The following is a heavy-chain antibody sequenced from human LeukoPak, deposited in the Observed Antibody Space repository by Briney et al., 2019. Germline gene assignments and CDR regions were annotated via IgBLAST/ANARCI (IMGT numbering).Heavy chain of an antibody. D-gene: IGHD3-10*01. CDR3: ARDSLGDPTYYFDY. CDR2: ISYDGSNK. J-gene: IGHJ4*02. V-gene: IGHV3-30*04. CDR1: GFTFSSYA. Sequence: QTGGSLRLSCAASGFTFSSYAMHWVRQAPGKGLEWVAVISYDGSNKYYADSVKGRFTISRDNSKNTLYLQMNSLRAEDTAVYYCARDSLGDPTYYFDYWGQGTLVTVSS.